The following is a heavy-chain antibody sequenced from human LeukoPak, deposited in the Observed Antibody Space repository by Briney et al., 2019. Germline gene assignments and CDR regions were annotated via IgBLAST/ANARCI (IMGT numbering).Heavy chain of an antibody. D-gene: IGHD2-2*03. CDR2: ISSSSSYI. CDR1: GFTFSSYS. Sequence: GGSLRLSCAASGFTFSSYSMNWVRQAPGKGLEWVSSISSSSSYIYYADSVKGRFTISRDNAKNSLYLQMNSLRAEDTAVYYCARDGYCSSTSCYASFYYYYYGMDVWGKGTTVTVSS. CDR3: ARDGYCSSTSCYASFYYYYYGMDV. V-gene: IGHV3-21*01. J-gene: IGHJ6*04.